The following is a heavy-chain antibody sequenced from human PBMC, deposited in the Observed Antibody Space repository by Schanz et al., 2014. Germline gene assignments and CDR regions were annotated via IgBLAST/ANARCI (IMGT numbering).Heavy chain of an antibody. D-gene: IGHD3-16*02. CDR3: ARDNRYYLFDY. V-gene: IGHV3-64*01. CDR1: GFMFSSYG. CDR2: ISSKGDMT. J-gene: IGHJ4*02. Sequence: EVQLVESGGGLVQPGRSLRLSCAASGFMFSSYGMHWVRQAPGKGLEYVSSISSKGDMTFYGNSVKGRFTISRDNSKNTLYLQLGSLSAEDTAVYFCARDNRYYLFDYWGQGALVTGSS.